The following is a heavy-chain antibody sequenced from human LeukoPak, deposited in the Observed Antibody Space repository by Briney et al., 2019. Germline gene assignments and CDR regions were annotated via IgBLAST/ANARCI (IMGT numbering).Heavy chain of an antibody. D-gene: IGHD3-22*01. Sequence: GGSLRLSCAASGFTFSSYGMHWVRQAPGKGLEWVAVISYDGSNKYYADSVKGRFTISRDNSKNTLYLQMNSLRAEDTAVYYCWGSGYIQGGPIFDYWGQGTLVTVSS. CDR1: GFTFSSYG. V-gene: IGHV3-30*03. CDR3: WGSGYIQGGPIFDY. CDR2: ISYDGSNK. J-gene: IGHJ4*02.